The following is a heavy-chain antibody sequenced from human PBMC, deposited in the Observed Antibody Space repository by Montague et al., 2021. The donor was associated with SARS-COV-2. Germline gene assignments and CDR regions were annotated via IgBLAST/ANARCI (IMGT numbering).Heavy chain of an antibody. CDR3: VRPLWFGDSDYYFDS. CDR2: IRPDGTST. V-gene: IGHV3-74*01. J-gene: IGHJ4*02. Sequence: SLSLSCAASGFTFRSYWMHWVRQVPGRGLVWVSRIRPDGTSTHYAASVKGRFVISRDNATNTLSLEMTNLRVDDTAIYYCVRPLWFGDSDYYFDSWGQGTLVSVSS. CDR1: GFTFRSYW. D-gene: IGHD3-10*01.